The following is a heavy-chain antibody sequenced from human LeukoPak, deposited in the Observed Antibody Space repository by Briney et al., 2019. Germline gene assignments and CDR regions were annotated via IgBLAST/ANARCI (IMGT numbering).Heavy chain of an antibody. CDR3: ARVLTYYDFWSGSLGEYYYGMDV. V-gene: IGHV3-48*01. J-gene: IGHJ6*02. Sequence: GGSLRLSCAASGFTFSSYSMNWVRQAPGKGLEWVSYISSSSSTIYYADSVKGRFTISRDNAKNSLYLQMNSLRAEDTAVYYCARVLTYYDFWSGSLGEYYYGMDVWGQGTTVTVSS. CDR2: ISSSSSTI. D-gene: IGHD3-3*01. CDR1: GFTFSSYS.